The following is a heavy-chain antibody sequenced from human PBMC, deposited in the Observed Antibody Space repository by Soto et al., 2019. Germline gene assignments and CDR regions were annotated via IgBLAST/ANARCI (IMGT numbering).Heavy chain of an antibody. CDR1: GFTFSSYG. V-gene: IGHV3-33*01. CDR2: IWYDGSNK. J-gene: IGHJ6*02. D-gene: IGHD6-6*01. Sequence: GGSLRLSCAASGFTFSSYGMHWVRQAPGKGLEWVAVIWYDGSNKYYADSVKGRFTISRDNSKNTLYLQMNSLRAEDTAVYYCARDLLAARRARCCYYYGMDVWGQGTTVTVSS. CDR3: ARDLLAARRARCCYYYGMDV.